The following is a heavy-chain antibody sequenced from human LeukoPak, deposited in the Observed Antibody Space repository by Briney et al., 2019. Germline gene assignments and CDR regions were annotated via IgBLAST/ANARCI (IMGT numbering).Heavy chain of an antibody. CDR3: ARDDNYYDSSGYPRLGYYGMDV. CDR2: IYYSGST. CDR1: GGSISSYY. D-gene: IGHD3-22*01. V-gene: IGHV4-59*01. J-gene: IGHJ6*02. Sequence: SETLSLTCTVSGGSISSYYWSWIRQPPGKGLEWIGYIYYSGSTNYNPSLKSRVTISVDTSKNQFSLKLSSVTVADTAVYYCARDDNYYDSSGYPRLGYYGMDVWGQGTTVAVSS.